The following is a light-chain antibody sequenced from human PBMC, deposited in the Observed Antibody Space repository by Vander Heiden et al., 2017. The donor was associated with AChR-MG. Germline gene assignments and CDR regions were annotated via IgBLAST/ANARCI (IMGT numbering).Light chain of an antibody. Sequence: DIKMTKSPSTLSASVGDSAPRPCRARHSTPNLVTCEQQKPGKAPKLLIFKSSSLESGVPSRFSGGGSGTEFTLTIRSLQPDDLATYYCRQYESDPRTFRQGTKVELK. CDR1: HSTPNL. CDR3: RQYESDPRT. V-gene: IGKV1-5*03. J-gene: IGKJ1*01. CDR2: KSS.